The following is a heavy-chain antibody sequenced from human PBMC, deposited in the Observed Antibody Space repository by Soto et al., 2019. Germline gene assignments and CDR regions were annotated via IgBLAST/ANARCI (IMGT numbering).Heavy chain of an antibody. V-gene: IGHV3-23*01. CDR1: GFTFSSYA. CDR3: ARAVYYDSSGYPYYGMDV. CDR2: ISGSGGRT. Sequence: GGSLRLSCAASGFTFSSYAMSWVRQAPGKGLEWVSAISGSGGRTYYADAVKGRFTISRDNSKDTLYLQMNSLRAEDTAVYYCARAVYYDSSGYPYYGMDVWGQGATVTVSS. D-gene: IGHD3-22*01. J-gene: IGHJ6*02.